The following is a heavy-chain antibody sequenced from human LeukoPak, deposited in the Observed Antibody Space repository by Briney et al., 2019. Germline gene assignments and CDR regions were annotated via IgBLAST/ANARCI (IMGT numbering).Heavy chain of an antibody. D-gene: IGHD1-26*01. CDR1: GYTFTGFY. V-gene: IGHV1-2*02. Sequence: ASVKVSCKASGYTFTGFYMNWVRQAPGQGLEWMGSINPNSGGTNYAQKFQGRVTITRDTSISTAYMELSRLRSDDSAVYYCASGTYSDYWGRGTLVTVSS. CDR2: INPNSGGT. J-gene: IGHJ4*02. CDR3: ASGTYSDY.